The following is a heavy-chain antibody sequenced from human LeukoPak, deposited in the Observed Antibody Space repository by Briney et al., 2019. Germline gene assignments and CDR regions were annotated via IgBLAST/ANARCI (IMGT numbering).Heavy chain of an antibody. CDR1: GGSITSSSYY. CDR3: ASPSVGAITGIDS. D-gene: IGHD1-26*01. V-gene: IGHV4-39*01. J-gene: IGHJ4*02. Sequence: SETLSLTCTVSGGSITSSSYYWGWIRQPPGKGLEWIGSIYYSGSTYYNPSLKSRVTISVDTSKKQFSLKLTSVTAADTAVYYCASPSVGAITGIDSWGPGILVAVSS. CDR2: IYYSGST.